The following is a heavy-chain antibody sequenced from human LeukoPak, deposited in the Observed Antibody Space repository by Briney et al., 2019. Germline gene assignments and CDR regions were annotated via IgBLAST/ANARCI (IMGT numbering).Heavy chain of an antibody. Sequence: SETLXLTCTVSGGSISTDYWSWIRQPPGKGLEWIGYIYYSGSTNYNPSLKSRVTISVDTSKNQFSLKLSSVTAADTAVYYCARGKGGGYFDYWGQGTLVTVSS. J-gene: IGHJ4*02. CDR2: IYYSGST. CDR3: ARGKGGGYFDY. V-gene: IGHV4-59*01. D-gene: IGHD2-15*01. CDR1: GGSISTDY.